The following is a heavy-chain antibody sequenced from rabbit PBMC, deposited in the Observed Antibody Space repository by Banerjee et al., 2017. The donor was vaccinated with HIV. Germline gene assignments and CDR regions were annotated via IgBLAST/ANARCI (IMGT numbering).Heavy chain of an antibody. J-gene: IGHJ4*01. D-gene: IGHD1-1*01. V-gene: IGHV1S40*01. CDR2: INTGSGGSI. CDR1: GFSFSNNYY. Sequence: QSLEESGGDLVKPGASLTLTCTASGFSFSNNYYMCCVRRAPEKRLEWIACINTGSGGSISYAGWAKGRFTISKTSSTTVTLQMTSLTAADTATYFCARYDSSSGYSLWGPGTLVTVS. CDR3: ARYDSSSGYSL.